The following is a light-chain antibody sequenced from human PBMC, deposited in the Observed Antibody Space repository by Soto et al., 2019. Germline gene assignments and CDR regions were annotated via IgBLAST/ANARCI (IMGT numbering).Light chain of an antibody. Sequence: QSVLTQPPSASGTPGQRVPISCSGSSSNIGSNYVYWYQQLPGTAPKLLIYRNNQRHSGVPDRFSGSKSGTSASLAISGLRSEDEADYYCAAWDDSLSGPLFGGGTQLTVL. V-gene: IGLV1-47*01. CDR3: AAWDDSLSGPL. CDR1: SSNIGSNY. CDR2: RNN. J-gene: IGLJ2*01.